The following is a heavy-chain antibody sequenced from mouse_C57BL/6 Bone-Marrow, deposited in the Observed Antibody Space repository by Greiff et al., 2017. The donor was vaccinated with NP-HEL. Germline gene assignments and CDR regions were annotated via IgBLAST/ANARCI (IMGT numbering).Heavy chain of an antibody. V-gene: IGHV1-59*01. CDR1: GYTFTSYW. J-gene: IGHJ4*01. CDR3: ARSRYAIDY. CDR2: IDPSDSYT. Sequence: QVQLQQPGAELVRPGTSVKLSCKATGYTFTSYWMHWVKQRPGHGLEWIGVIDPSDSYTNYNQKFKGKATLTVDTSSSTAYMQLSSLTSEDSAVYCCARSRYAIDYWGQGTSVTVSS.